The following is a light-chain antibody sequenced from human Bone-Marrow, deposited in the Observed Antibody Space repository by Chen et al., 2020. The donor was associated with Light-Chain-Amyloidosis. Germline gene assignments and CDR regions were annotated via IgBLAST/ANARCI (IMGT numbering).Light chain of an antibody. J-gene: IGLJ3*02. Sequence: SYVLTQPSSVSVAPGQTATIACGGNNLGSTSVHWYQQTPGQAPLLVVYDESDRPSGIPGRLSCSNSGNTATLTISRVEAGDEADYYCQVWDRSSDRPVFGGGTKLTVL. V-gene: IGLV3-21*02. CDR3: QVWDRSSDRPV. CDR2: DES. CDR1: NLGSTS.